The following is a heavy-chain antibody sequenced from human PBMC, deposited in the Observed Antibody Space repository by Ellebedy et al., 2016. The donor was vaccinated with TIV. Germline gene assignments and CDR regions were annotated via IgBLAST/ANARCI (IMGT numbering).Heavy chain of an antibody. J-gene: IGHJ2*01. D-gene: IGHD3-22*01. Sequence: SVKVSXKASGGTFSSYAISWVRQAPGQGLEWMGGIIPIFGTANYAQKFQGRVTITADKSTSTAYMELRSLRSDDTAVYYCARDYSPYDSSGYYYAGWYFDLWGRGTLVTVSS. CDR3: ARDYSPYDSSGYYYAGWYFDL. CDR2: IIPIFGTA. CDR1: GGTFSSYA. V-gene: IGHV1-69*06.